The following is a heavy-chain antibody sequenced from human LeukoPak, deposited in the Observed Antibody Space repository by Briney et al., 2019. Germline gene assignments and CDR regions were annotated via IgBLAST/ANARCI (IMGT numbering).Heavy chain of an antibody. D-gene: IGHD6-6*01. CDR3: ARSEHSSSSFDY. Sequence: GGSLRLSCAASGFTLSSYSMNWIRQAPGKGLEWVSYISSSSTHIYYADSVKGRFTISRDNARNSLYLQMNSLRAEDTAIYYCARSEHSSSSFDYWGQGTLVTVSS. CDR2: ISSSSTHI. CDR1: GFTLSSYS. J-gene: IGHJ4*02. V-gene: IGHV3-21*01.